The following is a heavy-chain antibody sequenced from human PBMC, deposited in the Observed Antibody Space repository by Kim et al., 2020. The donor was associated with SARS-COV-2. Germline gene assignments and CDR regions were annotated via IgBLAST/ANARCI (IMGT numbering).Heavy chain of an antibody. V-gene: IGHV4-59*01. J-gene: IGHJ6*02. Sequence: PSLKSRVTISVDTSKNQFSLKLSSVTTADTAVYYCATTRRIQDYYGMDVWGQGTTVTVSS. CDR3: ATTRRIQDYYGMDV. D-gene: IGHD2-15*01.